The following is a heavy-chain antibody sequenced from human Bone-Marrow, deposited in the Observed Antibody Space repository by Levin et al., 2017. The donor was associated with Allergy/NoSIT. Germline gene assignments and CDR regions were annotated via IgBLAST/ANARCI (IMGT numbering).Heavy chain of an antibody. CDR3: ARKGYYYDSSGYIRPFGSAPLVDY. J-gene: IGHJ4*02. D-gene: IGHD3-22*01. Sequence: GGSLRLSCAASGFTVSSNYMSWVRQAPGKGLEWVSVIYSGGSTYYADSVKGRFTISRDNSKNTLYLQMNSLRAEDTAVYYCARKGYYYDSSGYIRPFGSAPLVDYWGQGTLVTVSS. CDR1: GFTVSSNY. V-gene: IGHV3-66*01. CDR2: IYSGGST.